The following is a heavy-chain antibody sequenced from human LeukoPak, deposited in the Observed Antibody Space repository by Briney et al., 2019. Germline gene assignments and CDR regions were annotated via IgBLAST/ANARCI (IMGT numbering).Heavy chain of an antibody. CDR3: ARDWYSSGFQYYFDY. J-gene: IGHJ4*02. Sequence: ASVKVSCKASGYTFTSYYMHWVRQAPGQGLEWMGWINPNSGGTNYAQKLQGRVTMTRDTSISTAYMERSRLRSDDTAVYYCARDWYSSGFQYYFDYWGQGTLVTVSS. V-gene: IGHV1-2*02. CDR1: GYTFTSYY. CDR2: INPNSGGT. D-gene: IGHD6-19*01.